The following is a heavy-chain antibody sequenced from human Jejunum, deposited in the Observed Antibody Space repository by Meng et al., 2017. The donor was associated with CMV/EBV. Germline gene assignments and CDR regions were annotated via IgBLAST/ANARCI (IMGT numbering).Heavy chain of an antibody. CDR2: IYHGGST. D-gene: IGHD6-19*01. CDR1: GDSISSDYF. V-gene: IGHV4-30-4*01. J-gene: IGHJ4*02. Sequence: QVQLQESGPGLVKPSQTLSLTCTVSGDSISSDYFWSWIRQPPGKGLEWIGYIYHGGSTDYNPSLRSRVTISVDTSKNQFSLKLSSVTAADTAVYYCARVSSGWDYFDYWGQGTLVTVSS. CDR3: ARVSSGWDYFDY.